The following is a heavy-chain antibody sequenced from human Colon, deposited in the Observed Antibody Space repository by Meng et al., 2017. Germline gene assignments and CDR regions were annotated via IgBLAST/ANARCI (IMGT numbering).Heavy chain of an antibody. J-gene: IGHJ4*02. CDR2: ISTSSTYM. V-gene: IGHV3-21*01. D-gene: IGHD3-3*01. CDR3: ARFFGFLSPLAVTPQSDY. CDR1: GFDFSNSN. Sequence: GGSLRLSCAASGFDFSNSNMHWVRQAPGKGLEWVASISTSSTYMSYADSVRGRFSIARDNAKNSLYLHMHNLGAEDTAVYYCARFFGFLSPLAVTPQSDYWGPGTPVTVSS.